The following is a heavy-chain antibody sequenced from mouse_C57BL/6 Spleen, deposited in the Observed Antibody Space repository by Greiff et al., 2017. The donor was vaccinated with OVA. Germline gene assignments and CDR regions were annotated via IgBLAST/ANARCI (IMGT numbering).Heavy chain of an antibody. J-gene: IGHJ4*01. CDR2: INPKNGGT. Sequence: VQLQQSGPELVKPGASVKISCKASGYTFTDYYMNWVKQSHGKSLEWIGDINPKNGGTSYNQKFKGKATLTVDKSSSTAYMELRSLTSEDSSVYYCAISITTDSFYAMDYWGQGTSVTVSS. D-gene: IGHD1-1*01. CDR1: GYTFTDYY. CDR3: AISITTDSFYAMDY. V-gene: IGHV1-26*01.